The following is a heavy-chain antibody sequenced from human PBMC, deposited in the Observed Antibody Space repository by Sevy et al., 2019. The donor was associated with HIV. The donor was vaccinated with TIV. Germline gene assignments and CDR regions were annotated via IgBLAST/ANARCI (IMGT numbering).Heavy chain of an antibody. CDR2: ITWNSGSV. CDR1: GFSFDDYA. Sequence: GGSLRLSCAASGFSFDDYAMHWVRQRPGKGLEWVSGITWNSGSVDYADSVKGRFTISRDNAKNSLYLQMSNLRPEDTALYYCAKDNVGYSSGWYFYFDFWGQGTLVTVSS. D-gene: IGHD6-13*01. J-gene: IGHJ4*02. V-gene: IGHV3-9*01. CDR3: AKDNVGYSSGWYFYFDF.